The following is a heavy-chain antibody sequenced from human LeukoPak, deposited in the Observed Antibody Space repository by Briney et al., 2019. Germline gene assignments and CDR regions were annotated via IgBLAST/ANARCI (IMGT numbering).Heavy chain of an antibody. CDR2: ISGSSGNT. D-gene: IGHD3-22*01. CDR1: GFTFSSYA. V-gene: IGHV3-23*01. Sequence: GGSLRLSCAASGFTFSSYAMSWVRQAPGKGLEWVSAISGSSGNTYYADSVKGRFTISRDNAKNSLYLQMNSLRAEDTALYYCARVDSSGYYYPPDYWGQGTLVTVSS. J-gene: IGHJ4*02. CDR3: ARVDSSGYYYPPDY.